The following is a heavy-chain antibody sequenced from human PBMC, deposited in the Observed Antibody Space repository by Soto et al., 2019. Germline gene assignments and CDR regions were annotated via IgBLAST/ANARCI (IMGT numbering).Heavy chain of an antibody. CDR3: ARDFGMGFGVRGADY. CDR1: GFTFSSYW. J-gene: IGHJ4*02. CDR2: INSDGSTT. V-gene: IGHV3-74*01. Sequence: GGSLRLSCAASGFTFSSYWMHWVRQAPGKGLAWVSRINSDGSTTTYAGSVKGRFTISRDNAKNTLFLQMNSLRAEDTAVYYCARDFGMGFGVRGADYWGQGTLVTVSS. D-gene: IGHD3-10*01.